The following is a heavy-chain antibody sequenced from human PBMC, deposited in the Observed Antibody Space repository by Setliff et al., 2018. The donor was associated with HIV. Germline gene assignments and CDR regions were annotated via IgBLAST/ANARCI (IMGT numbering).Heavy chain of an antibody. CDR1: GDSITSHY. CDR3: VTVKRFADYVDS. Sequence: SETLSLTCIVSGDSITSHYWSWIRQPPGKGLEWIGLIYYTGIPTYNTSLKSRVTMSVDRSKNQFSLRLTSVTAADTAMYYCVTVKRFADYVDSWGQGTLVTVSS. CDR2: IYYTGIP. D-gene: IGHD3-10*01. J-gene: IGHJ4*02. V-gene: IGHV4-59*11.